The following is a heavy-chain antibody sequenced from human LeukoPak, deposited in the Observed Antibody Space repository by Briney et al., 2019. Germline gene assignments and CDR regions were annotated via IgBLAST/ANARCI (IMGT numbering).Heavy chain of an antibody. CDR3: ARGWGIAVAGKRKEFDY. Sequence: SETLSLTCAVYGGSFSGYYWSWIRQPPGKGLEWIGEINHSGSTNYNPSFKSRVTISVDTSKNQFSLKLSSVTAADTAVYYRARGWGIAVAGKRKEFDYWGQGTRVTVSS. D-gene: IGHD6-19*01. CDR2: INHSGST. CDR1: GGSFSGYY. J-gene: IGHJ4*02. V-gene: IGHV4-34*01.